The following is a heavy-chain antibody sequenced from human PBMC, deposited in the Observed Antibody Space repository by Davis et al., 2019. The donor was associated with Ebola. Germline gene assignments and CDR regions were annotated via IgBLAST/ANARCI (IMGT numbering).Heavy chain of an antibody. CDR1: GFAFGDYA. Sequence: GGSLRLSCAASGFAFGDYAVHWVRQAPGKGLEWVSLISWDGRSTAYADSVRDRFSVSRDNSRNFLFLQMNGLRVEDTAIYYCAKDTSNIWFDIWGQGTNVTVSS. CDR3: AKDTSNIWFDI. CDR2: ISWDGRST. J-gene: IGHJ3*02. D-gene: IGHD2/OR15-2a*01. V-gene: IGHV3-43D*03.